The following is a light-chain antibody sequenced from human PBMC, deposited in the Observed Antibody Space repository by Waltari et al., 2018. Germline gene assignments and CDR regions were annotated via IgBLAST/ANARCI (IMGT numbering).Light chain of an antibody. Sequence: DIVMTQPPLSLPIIPGEPASISCRSSQNLLHSNGNTYLHWYLQKPGQSPQLLIYGGSNRASGVPDRFSGSGSGTDFTLKISKVEAEDVGVYFCVQALAFPWTFGQGTKV. V-gene: IGKV2-40*01. CDR2: GGS. J-gene: IGKJ1*01. CDR3: VQALAFPWT. CDR1: QNLLHSNGNTY.